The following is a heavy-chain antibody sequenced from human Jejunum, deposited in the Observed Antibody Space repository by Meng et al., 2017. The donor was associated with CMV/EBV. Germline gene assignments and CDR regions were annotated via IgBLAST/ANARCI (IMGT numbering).Heavy chain of an antibody. V-gene: IGHV1-18*01. Sequence: QVHLLQSGGEVKKPGASVMVSCRAPGYTFTHHGISWIRQAPGQGLEWLGWISCYNGDTIYAQKVQGRFTMTMDKSASTAYMDLRSLRSDDTAIYYCARDPSNTSGRYAYFDSWGQGTLVTVPS. CDR1: GYTFTHHG. D-gene: IGHD6-19*01. J-gene: IGHJ4*02. CDR3: ARDPSNTSGRYAYFDS. CDR2: ISCYNGDT.